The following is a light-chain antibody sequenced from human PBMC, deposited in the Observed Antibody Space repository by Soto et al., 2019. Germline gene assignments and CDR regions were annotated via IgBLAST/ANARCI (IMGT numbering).Light chain of an antibody. V-gene: IGKV3-11*01. CDR3: QQRSNWPPEIT. CDR1: QSVSSY. Sequence: EIVLTQSPATRSLSPGERATLSCRASQSVSSYLAWYQQKPGQAPRLLIYDASNRAPGIPARFSGSGSGTDFTLTISSLEPEDFAVYYCQQRSNWPPEITFGQGTRLEIK. J-gene: IGKJ5*01. CDR2: DAS.